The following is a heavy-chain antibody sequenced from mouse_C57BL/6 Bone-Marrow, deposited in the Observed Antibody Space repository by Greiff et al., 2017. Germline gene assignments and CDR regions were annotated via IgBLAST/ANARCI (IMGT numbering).Heavy chain of an antibody. V-gene: IGHV1-26*01. Sequence: DVQLQQSGPELVKPGASVKISCKASGYTFTDYYMNWVKQSHGKSLEWIGDINPNNGGTSYNQKFKGKATLTVDKSSSTAYMELRSLTSEDSAVYYCARFATVVVDYWGQGTTLTVSS. CDR3: ARFATVVVDY. CDR2: INPNNGGT. CDR1: GYTFTDYY. J-gene: IGHJ2*01. D-gene: IGHD1-1*01.